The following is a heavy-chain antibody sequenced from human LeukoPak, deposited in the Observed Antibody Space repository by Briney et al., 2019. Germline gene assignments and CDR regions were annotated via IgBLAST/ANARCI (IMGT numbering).Heavy chain of an antibody. CDR2: ISGSGGST. J-gene: IGHJ5*02. CDR1: GFSFSNYG. Sequence: PGGSLRLSCAASGFSFSNYGMNWVRQAPGKGLEWVSAISGSGGSTYYADSVKGRFTISRDNSKNTLYLQMNSLRAEDTAVCYCAKFVGSRRFDPWGQGTLVTVSS. D-gene: IGHD6-13*01. CDR3: AKFVGSRRFDP. V-gene: IGHV3-23*01.